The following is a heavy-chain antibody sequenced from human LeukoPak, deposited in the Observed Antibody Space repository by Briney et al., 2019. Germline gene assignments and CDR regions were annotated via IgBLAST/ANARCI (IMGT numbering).Heavy chain of an antibody. Sequence: PGGSLRLSCAASGFTFSSYAMHWVRQAPGKGLEWVAVISYDGSNKYYADSVKGRFTISRDNSKNTLYLQMNSLRAEDTAVYYCAKDANYDSSGSIDYWGQGTLVTVSS. CDR1: GFTFSSYA. V-gene: IGHV3-30-3*01. CDR3: AKDANYDSSGSIDY. CDR2: ISYDGSNK. J-gene: IGHJ4*02. D-gene: IGHD3-22*01.